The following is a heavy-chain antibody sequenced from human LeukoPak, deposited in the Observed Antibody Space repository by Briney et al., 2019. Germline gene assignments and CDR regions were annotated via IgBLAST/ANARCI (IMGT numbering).Heavy chain of an antibody. CDR1: GFTFSDYY. V-gene: IGHV3-11*04. CDR3: ARGRAHYYGSGSYGNWFDP. J-gene: IGHJ5*02. D-gene: IGHD3-10*01. CDR2: ISSSGSTI. Sequence: GGSLRLSCAASGFTFSDYYMSWIRQAPGKGLEWVSYISSSGSTIYYADSVKGRFTISRDNAKNSLYLQMNSLRAEDTAVYYCARGRAHYYGSGSYGNWFDPWGQGTLVTVSS.